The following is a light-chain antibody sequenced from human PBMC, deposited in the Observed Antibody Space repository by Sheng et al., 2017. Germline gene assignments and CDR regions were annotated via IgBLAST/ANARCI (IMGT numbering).Light chain of an antibody. Sequence: SYELTQPSSVSVSPGQTAKITCSGDILTKKYGRWFQQKPGQVPTLVIYKDSERPSGISERFSGSSSGNTVTLAISGAQVEDEADYYCYSVADNEDVFGGGTKLTV. CDR1: ILTKKY. CDR3: YSVADNEDV. V-gene: IGLV3-27*01. J-gene: IGLJ2*01. CDR2: KDS.